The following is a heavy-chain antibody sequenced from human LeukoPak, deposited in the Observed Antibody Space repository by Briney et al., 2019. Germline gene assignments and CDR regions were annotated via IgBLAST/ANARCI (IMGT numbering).Heavy chain of an antibody. J-gene: IGHJ6*03. CDR3: ARTTEGYCRGGSCYYYYYYMDV. CDR2: IYYSGST. CDR1: GGSISSYY. Sequence: SETLSLTCTVSGGSISSYYWSWIRQPPGKGLEWIGYIYYSGSTNYNPSLKSRVTISVDTSKNQFSLKLSSVTAADTAVYYCARTTEGYCRGGSCYYYYYYMDVWGKGTTATVSS. V-gene: IGHV4-59*01. D-gene: IGHD2-15*01.